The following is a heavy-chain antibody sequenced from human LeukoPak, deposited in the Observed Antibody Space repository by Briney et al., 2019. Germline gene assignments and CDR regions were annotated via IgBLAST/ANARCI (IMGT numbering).Heavy chain of an antibody. V-gene: IGHV4-30-4*08. CDR2: IYYSGTT. CDR1: GGSISSGDYY. Sequence: VKPSETLSLTCTVSGGSISSGDYYWSWIRQPPGKGLEWIGYIYYSGTTYYNPSLKSRLTISVDRSKNQFSLKLSSVTAADTAVYYCALEYYYYYYMDVWGKGTTVTVSS. D-gene: IGHD5-24*01. CDR3: ALEYYYYYYMDV. J-gene: IGHJ6*03.